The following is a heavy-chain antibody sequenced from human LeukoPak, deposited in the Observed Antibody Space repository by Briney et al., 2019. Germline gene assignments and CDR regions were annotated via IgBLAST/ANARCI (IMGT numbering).Heavy chain of an antibody. Sequence: TGGSLRLSCAVSGYPFSDHYIDWVRQAPGKGLEWVGQTRNKANNYATEYAASIKGRFIISRDDSRNSVYLQMNSLKTEDTAVYYCARWRSGSCSGWGQGTLVTVSS. CDR3: ARWRSGSCSG. J-gene: IGHJ4*02. V-gene: IGHV3-72*01. CDR2: TRNKANNYAT. D-gene: IGHD2-15*01. CDR1: GYPFSDHY.